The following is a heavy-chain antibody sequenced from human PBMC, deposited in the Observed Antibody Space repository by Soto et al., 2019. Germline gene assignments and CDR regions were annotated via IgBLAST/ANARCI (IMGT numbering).Heavy chain of an antibody. D-gene: IGHD3-3*01. CDR1: GFTFSSYW. CDR3: ARDRYSYYDFWSGSLPYYYFGMDV. Sequence: GGSLRLSCTASGFTFSSYWMTWVRQAPGKGLEWVANIKEDGSEKYYVDSVKGRFTISRDNAKNSLYLQMNSLRAEDTAVYYCARDRYSYYDFWSGSLPYYYFGMDVWGQGTTVTVSS. CDR2: IKEDGSEK. V-gene: IGHV3-7*01. J-gene: IGHJ6*02.